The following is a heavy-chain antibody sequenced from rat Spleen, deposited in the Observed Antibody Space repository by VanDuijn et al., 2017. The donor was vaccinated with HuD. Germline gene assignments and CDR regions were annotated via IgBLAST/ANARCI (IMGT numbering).Heavy chain of an antibody. CDR1: XFTXXXFP. V-gene: IGHV5-46*01. Sequence: EVQLVESGGGLVXXGRXXKLSCAXXXFTXXXFPXXWVXXXPTXXXECFATIMSMGSDTLYRDSVTGRFTISRDSAKSTLYRQMNSLRSEDTATYYCTRGPGYNYDWFAYWGHGTLVTVSS. CDR2: IMSMGSDT. CDR3: TRGPGYNYDWFAY. J-gene: IGHJ3*01. D-gene: IGHD1-4*01.